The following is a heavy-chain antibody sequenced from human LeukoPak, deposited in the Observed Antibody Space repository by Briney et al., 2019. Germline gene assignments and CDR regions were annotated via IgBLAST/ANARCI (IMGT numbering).Heavy chain of an antibody. J-gene: IGHJ4*02. CDR1: GGSISSGGYS. CDR3: ARGVIVPFDY. D-gene: IGHD3-22*01. V-gene: IGHV4-30-2*01. CDR2: IYHSGST. Sequence: SQTLSLTCAVSGGSISSGGYSWSWIRRPPGKGLEWIGYIYHSGSTNYNPSLKSRVTISVDTSKNQFSLKLSSVTAADTAVYYCARGVIVPFDYWGQGTLVTVSS.